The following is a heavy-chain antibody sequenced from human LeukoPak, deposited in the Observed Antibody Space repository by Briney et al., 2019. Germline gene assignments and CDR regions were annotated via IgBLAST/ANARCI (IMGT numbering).Heavy chain of an antibody. Sequence: GASVKVSCKASGYTFTGYFMHWVRQAPGQGLEWMGGIIPIFGTANYAQKFQGRVTITADKSTSTAYMELSSPRSEDTAVYYCASNAVAGPSADVWGKGTTVTVSS. CDR1: GYTFTGYF. CDR3: ASNAVAGPSADV. CDR2: IIPIFGTA. J-gene: IGHJ6*04. D-gene: IGHD6-19*01. V-gene: IGHV1-69*06.